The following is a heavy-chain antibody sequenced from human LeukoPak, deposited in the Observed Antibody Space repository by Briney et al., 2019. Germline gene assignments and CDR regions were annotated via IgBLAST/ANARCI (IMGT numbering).Heavy chain of an antibody. J-gene: IGHJ6*03. CDR3: AREAGGNSFWYYYYYYMDV. V-gene: IGHV3-30*02. CDR2: IRYDGSNK. Sequence: PGGSLRLSCAASGFTFSSYGIHWVRQAPGKGLEWVAFIRYDGSNKYYADSVKGRFTISRDNSKNTLYLQMNSLRAEDMAVYYCAREAGGNSFWYYYYYYMDVWGKGTTVTISS. D-gene: IGHD4-23*01. CDR1: GFTFSSYG.